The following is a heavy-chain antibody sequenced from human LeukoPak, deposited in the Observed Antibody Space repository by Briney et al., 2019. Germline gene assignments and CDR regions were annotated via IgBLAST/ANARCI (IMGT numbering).Heavy chain of an antibody. Sequence: ASVKVSCKATGGSFNAYAISWVRQAPGQGLEWMGGIIPIFGTSNYAQKLQGRVTISTDESTSTVYMEVSSLRSEDTAIYYCARGLDASMETAYDYWGQGTLVTVSS. D-gene: IGHD5-18*01. CDR2: IIPIFGTS. J-gene: IGHJ4*02. V-gene: IGHV1-69*05. CDR1: GGSFNAYA. CDR3: ARGLDASMETAYDY.